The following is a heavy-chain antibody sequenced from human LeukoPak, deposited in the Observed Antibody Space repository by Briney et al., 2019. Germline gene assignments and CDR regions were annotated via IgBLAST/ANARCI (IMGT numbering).Heavy chain of an antibody. J-gene: IGHJ4*02. V-gene: IGHV3-9*01. Sequence: GGSLRLSCAASGFTFDDYAMHWVRQAPGKGLEWISGISWNSGSIGYADSVKGRFTISRDNAKNSLYLQMDSLRTEDTAFFYCAKDPYRCSHVPKSLDFWGQGTLVTVSS. CDR1: GFTFDDYA. CDR2: ISWNSGSI. CDR3: AKDPYRCSHVPKSLDF. D-gene: IGHD4/OR15-4a*01.